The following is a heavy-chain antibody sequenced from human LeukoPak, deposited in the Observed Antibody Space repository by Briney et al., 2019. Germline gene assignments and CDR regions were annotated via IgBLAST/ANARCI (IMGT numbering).Heavy chain of an antibody. J-gene: IGHJ4*02. D-gene: IGHD6-19*01. CDR3: AMSRGAVAGSRYFDY. CDR1: GGSISSSSYY. CDR2: IYYSGST. V-gene: IGHV4-39*01. Sequence: SETLSLTCTVSGGSISSSSYYWGWIRQPPGKGLEWIGSIYYSGSTYYNPSLKSRVTISVDTSKNQFSLKLSSVTAADTAVYYCAMSRGAVAGSRYFDYWGQGTLVTVSS.